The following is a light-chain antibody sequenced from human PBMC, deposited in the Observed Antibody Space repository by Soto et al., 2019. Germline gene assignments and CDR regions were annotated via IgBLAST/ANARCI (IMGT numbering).Light chain of an antibody. CDR2: DVS. Sequence: QSALTQPASVSGSPGQSITISCTGTSSDVGGYNYVSWYQQHPGKAPKLMIYDVSNRPSGVSNRFSGSKSGNTASLTISGLQAEDEADYYCRSYTSSSTSVFGTGTKRTVL. J-gene: IGLJ1*01. V-gene: IGLV2-14*01. CDR1: SSDVGGYNY. CDR3: RSYTSSSTSV.